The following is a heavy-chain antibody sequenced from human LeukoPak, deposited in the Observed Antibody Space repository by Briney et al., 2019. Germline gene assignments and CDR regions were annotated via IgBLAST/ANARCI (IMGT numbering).Heavy chain of an antibody. CDR1: GFTFSSYG. CDR2: IRYDGSNK. D-gene: IGHD3-22*01. J-gene: IGHJ4*02. CDR3: ARDYGNYYDSSGYSVHYFDY. V-gene: IGHV3-30*02. Sequence: GGSLRLSCAASGFTFSSYGMHWVRQAPGKGLEWVAFIRYDGSNKYYADSVKGRFTISRDNSKNTLYLQMNSLRAEDAAVYYCARDYGNYYDSSGYSVHYFDYWGQGTLVTVSS.